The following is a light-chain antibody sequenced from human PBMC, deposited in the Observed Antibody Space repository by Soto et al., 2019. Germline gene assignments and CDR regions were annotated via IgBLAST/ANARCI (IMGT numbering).Light chain of an antibody. CDR3: QKSNTWPYT. CDR2: GAS. CDR1: QSVSDN. J-gene: IGKJ2*01. Sequence: EVVMTQSPATLSVSPGERATLSCRASQSVSDNLAWYQQKPGQAPRLLIYGASTRATGIPARFSGSGSGTEFTLTISSLQYEDFAVYYCQKSNTWPYTFGQGTKLDIK. V-gene: IGKV3-15*01.